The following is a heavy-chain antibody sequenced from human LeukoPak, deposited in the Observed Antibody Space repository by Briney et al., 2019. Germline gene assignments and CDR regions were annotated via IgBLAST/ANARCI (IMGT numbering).Heavy chain of an antibody. V-gene: IGHV4-39*01. D-gene: IGHD3-3*01. CDR2: MCYSGST. J-gene: IGHJ5*02. Sequence: SETLSLTCTVSGGSISSSSYCWGWIRQTPGKGLEWIGSMCYSGSTYYNPSLKSRVTISVDTSKNQFSLKMSSVTAADTAVYYCARQQSPIFGVVTDHWGQGTLVTVSS. CDR1: GGSISSSSYC. CDR3: ARQQSPIFGVVTDH.